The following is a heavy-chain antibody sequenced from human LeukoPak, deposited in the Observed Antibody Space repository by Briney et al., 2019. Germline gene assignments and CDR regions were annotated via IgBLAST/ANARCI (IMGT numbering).Heavy chain of an antibody. J-gene: IGHJ4*02. CDR1: GGSISTGEYF. D-gene: IGHD1-26*01. Sequence: SETLSLTCTVSGGSISTGEYFWSWIRQPPGKGLEWIGYIYYSGSTYYNPSLKSRLTISIDTSKNQFSLKLGSVTAADAAVYYCARLFSGSYFRRYYFDYWGQGTLVTVSS. CDR3: ARLFSGSYFRRYYFDY. CDR2: IYYSGST. V-gene: IGHV4-30-4*08.